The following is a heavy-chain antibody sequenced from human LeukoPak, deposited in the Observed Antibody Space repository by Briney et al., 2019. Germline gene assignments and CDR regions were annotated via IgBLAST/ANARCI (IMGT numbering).Heavy chain of an antibody. D-gene: IGHD3-10*01. CDR1: GYTFTGYY. Sequence: GASVKVSCKASGYTFTGYYMHWVRQAPGQGLEWMGWISAYNGNTNYAQKLQGRVTMTTDTSTSTAYMELRSLRSDDTAVYYCARDPVGAAGLYYFDYWGQGTLVTVSS. CDR3: ARDPVGAAGLYYFDY. CDR2: ISAYNGNT. J-gene: IGHJ4*02. V-gene: IGHV1-18*04.